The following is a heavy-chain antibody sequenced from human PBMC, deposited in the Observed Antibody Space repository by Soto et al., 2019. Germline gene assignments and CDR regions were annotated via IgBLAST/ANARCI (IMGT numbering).Heavy chain of an antibody. CDR2: IYHSGST. J-gene: IGHJ5*02. CDR3: ARQLGRYGSFDH. CDR1: GGSMNSYY. D-gene: IGHD5-18*01. V-gene: IGHV4-59*08. Sequence: QVQLQGSGPGLVKTSETLSLTCTVSGGSMNSYYWSWIRQSPGKGLEWIGYIYHSGSTTYNPSLKSRVTISVDTSKNQFSLRLGSVTAADAAVYYCARQLGRYGSFDHWGQGTLVTVSA.